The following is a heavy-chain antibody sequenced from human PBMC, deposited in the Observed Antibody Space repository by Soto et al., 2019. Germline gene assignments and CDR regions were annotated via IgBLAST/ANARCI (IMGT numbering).Heavy chain of an antibody. V-gene: IGHV3-23*01. J-gene: IGHJ4*02. CDR1: GFTFKTYA. D-gene: IGHD5-12*01. Sequence: GGSLRLSCAASGFTFKTYAMNWVRQALGKGPEWVSAITGRGERTYYADSVKGRFTISRDNSKNTLYLQMSSLRAEDTALYYCAKGPSNTGYEPFDSWGQGALVTVSS. CDR3: AKGPSNTGYEPFDS. CDR2: ITGRGERT.